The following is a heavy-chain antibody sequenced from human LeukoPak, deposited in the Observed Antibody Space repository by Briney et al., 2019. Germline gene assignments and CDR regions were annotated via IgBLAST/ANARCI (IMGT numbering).Heavy chain of an antibody. CDR1: GGSFSGYY. CDR3: ARTSNYDFWSGYSNHPNDAFDI. Sequence: PSETLSLTCAVYGGSFSGYYWSWIRQPPGKGLEWIGEINHSGSTYYNPSLKSRVTISVDTSKNQFSLKLSSVTAADTAVYYCARTSNYDFWSGYSNHPNDAFDIWGQGTMVTVSS. J-gene: IGHJ3*02. V-gene: IGHV4-34*01. D-gene: IGHD3-3*01. CDR2: INHSGST.